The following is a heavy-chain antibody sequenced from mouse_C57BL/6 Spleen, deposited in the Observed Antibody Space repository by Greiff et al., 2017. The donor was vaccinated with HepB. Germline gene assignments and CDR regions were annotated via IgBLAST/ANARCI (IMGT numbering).Heavy chain of an antibody. CDR1: GYSITSGYD. CDR3: ARGHYGNYNYFDY. Sequence: EVKVVESGPGMVKPSQSLSLTCTVTGYSITSGYDWHWIRHFPGNKLEWMGYISYSGSTNYIPSLKSRISITHDTSKNHFFLKLNSVTTEDTATYYCARGHYGNYNYFDYWGQGTTLTVSS. J-gene: IGHJ2*01. D-gene: IGHD2-1*01. CDR2: ISYSGST. V-gene: IGHV3-1*01.